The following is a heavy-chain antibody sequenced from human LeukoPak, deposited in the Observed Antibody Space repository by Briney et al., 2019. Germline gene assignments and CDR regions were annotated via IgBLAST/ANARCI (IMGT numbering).Heavy chain of an antibody. D-gene: IGHD6-13*01. CDR3: ARARMAAAVRFDP. V-gene: IGHV3-21*01. CDR2: ISSSSSYI. CDR1: GFTFSSYS. J-gene: IGHJ5*02. Sequence: GGSLRLSCAASGFTFSSYSMNWVRQAPGKGLEWVSSISSSSSYIYYADSVKGRFTISRDNAKNSLYLQMNSLRAEDTAVYYCARARMAAAVRFDPWGQGTLVTVSS.